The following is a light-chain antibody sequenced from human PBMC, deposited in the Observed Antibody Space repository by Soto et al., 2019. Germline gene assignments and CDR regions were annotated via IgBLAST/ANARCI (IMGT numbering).Light chain of an antibody. V-gene: IGKV3-15*01. CDR1: QSVSSN. CDR2: GAS. CDR3: QQYNNWHT. J-gene: IGKJ5*01. Sequence: EMVLTQSPGTLALSPGESATLSFRASQSVSSNLAWYQQKPGQAPRLLIYGASTRATGIPARFSGSGSGTEFTLTISSLQSEDFAVYYCQQYNNWHTFGQGTRLEVK.